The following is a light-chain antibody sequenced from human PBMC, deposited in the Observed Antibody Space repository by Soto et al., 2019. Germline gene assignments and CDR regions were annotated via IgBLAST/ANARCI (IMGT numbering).Light chain of an antibody. CDR3: MQSLQAPPFT. J-gene: IGKJ2*01. Sequence: DTVVSQSPLSLPVSPGEPASISCRSSQSLLHSNGYNYLEWYVQKPGQSPQLLVYLGSTRASGVPERFSGSGSGTDVTLKISRVEAEDVGVYYCMQSLQAPPFTFGQGTKLEI. V-gene: IGKV2-28*01. CDR1: QSLLHSNGYNY. CDR2: LGS.